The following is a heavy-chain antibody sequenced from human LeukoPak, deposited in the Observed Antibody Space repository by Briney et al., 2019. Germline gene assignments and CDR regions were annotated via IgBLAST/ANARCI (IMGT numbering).Heavy chain of an antibody. V-gene: IGHV3-21*01. Sequence: PGGSLRLSCVASGFIFSDYSMDWVRQAPGKGLEWVSSISSSSSYIYYADSVKGRFTISRDNAKNSLYLQMNSLRAEDTAVYYCARNKAAAGTLGLGDYWGQGTLVTVSS. CDR2: ISSSSSYI. D-gene: IGHD6-13*01. CDR1: GFIFSDYS. J-gene: IGHJ4*02. CDR3: ARNKAAAGTLGLGDY.